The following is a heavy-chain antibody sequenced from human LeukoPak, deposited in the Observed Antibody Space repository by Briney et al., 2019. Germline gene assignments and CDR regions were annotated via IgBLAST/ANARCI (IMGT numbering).Heavy chain of an antibody. J-gene: IGHJ4*02. CDR3: ATRTLYCSTSRCYLDY. CDR1: GSTFSNYA. CDR2: ISGSGAGT. V-gene: IGHV3-23*01. D-gene: IGHD2-2*01. Sequence: GGSLRLSCAASGSTFSNYAMSWVRQAPGKGLEWVSSISGSGAGTYYADSVKGRFTISRDNSKNTLYLQMSSLRAADTAVYYCATRTLYCSTSRCYLDYWGRGTLVTVSS.